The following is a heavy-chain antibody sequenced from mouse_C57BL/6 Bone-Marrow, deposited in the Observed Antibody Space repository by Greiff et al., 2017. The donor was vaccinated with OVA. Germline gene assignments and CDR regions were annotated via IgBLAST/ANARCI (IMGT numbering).Heavy chain of an antibody. D-gene: IGHD1-1*02. V-gene: IGHV1-19*01. Sequence: EVKLQESGPVLVKPGASVKMSCKASGYTFTDYYMNWVKQSHGKSLEWIGVINPYNGGTSYNQKFKGKATLTVDKSSSTAYMELNSLTSEDTAVYCCASGWGFDYWGQGTTLTVSS. CDR2: INPYNGGT. J-gene: IGHJ2*01. CDR1: GYTFTDYY. CDR3: ASGWGFDY.